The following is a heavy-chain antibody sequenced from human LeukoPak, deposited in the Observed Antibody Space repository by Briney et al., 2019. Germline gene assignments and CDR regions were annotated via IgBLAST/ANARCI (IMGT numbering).Heavy chain of an antibody. D-gene: IGHD3-3*01. CDR1: GGSISSYY. V-gene: IGHV4-4*07. CDR3: ASDGGYYDFWSGYYRPAFDY. CDR2: IYTSGST. Sequence: PSETLSLTCTVSGGSISSYYWSWIRQPAGKGLEWIGRIYTSGSTNYNPSLKSRVTMSVDTSKNQFSLKLSSVTAADTAVYYCASDGGYYDFWSGYYRPAFDYWGQGTLVTVSS. J-gene: IGHJ4*02.